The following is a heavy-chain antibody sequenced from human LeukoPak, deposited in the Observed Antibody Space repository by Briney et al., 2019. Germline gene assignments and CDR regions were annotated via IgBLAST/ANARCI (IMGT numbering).Heavy chain of an antibody. CDR3: ARDSSGGYDSSGYYVY. D-gene: IGHD3-22*01. CDR1: GGSISSGGYY. CDR2: IYYSGSA. V-gene: IGHV4-31*03. Sequence: ASETLSLTCTVSGGSISSGGYYWSWIRQHPGRGLEWIGYIYYSGSAYYNPSLKSRVTISVDTSKNQFSLKLSSVTAADTAVYYCARDSSGGYDSSGYYVYWGQGTLVTVSS. J-gene: IGHJ4*02.